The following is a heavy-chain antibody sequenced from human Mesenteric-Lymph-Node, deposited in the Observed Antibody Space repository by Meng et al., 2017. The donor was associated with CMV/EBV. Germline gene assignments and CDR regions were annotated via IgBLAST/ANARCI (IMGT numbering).Heavy chain of an antibody. CDR1: GGSISSSNW. CDR3: ASFSGTTSSTYYFDY. CDR2: IYHSGST. D-gene: IGHD1-7*01. Sequence: GGSISSSNWWSWVRQPPGKGLEWIGEIYHSGSTNYNPSLKSRVTISVDKSKNQFSLKLSSVTAADTAVYYCASFSGTTSSTYYFDYWGQGTLVTVSS. J-gene: IGHJ4*02. V-gene: IGHV4-4*02.